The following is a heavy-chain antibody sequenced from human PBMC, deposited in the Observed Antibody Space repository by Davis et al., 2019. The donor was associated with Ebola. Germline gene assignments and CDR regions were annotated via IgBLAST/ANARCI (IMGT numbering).Heavy chain of an antibody. V-gene: IGHV3-7*03. CDR1: GFTSSNYW. Sequence: GGSLRLSCAASGFTSSNYWMSWVRQAAGKGLEWVANIKQDGSEKDYLESVKGRFTISRDNAKNSLYLQMNSLRAEDTAVYYCARNKGGFDYWGQGALVTVSS. D-gene: IGHD3-16*01. J-gene: IGHJ4*02. CDR3: ARNKGGFDY. CDR2: IKQDGSEK.